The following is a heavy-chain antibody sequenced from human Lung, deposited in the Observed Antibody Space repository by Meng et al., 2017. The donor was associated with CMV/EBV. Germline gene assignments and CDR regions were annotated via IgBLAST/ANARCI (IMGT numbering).Heavy chain of an antibody. CDR2: IKGKTSGGTI. Sequence: LAWFVSGFSVTYGWMSWVRQAPGKGLEWVGRIKGKTSGGTIDYAAPVKDRFTISRDDSENTVYLHMDNLRTEDTAVYYCSPWWAFGPWGQGNLVTVSS. V-gene: IGHV3-15*01. CDR3: SPWWAFGP. D-gene: IGHD2-15*01. CDR1: GFSVTYGW. J-gene: IGHJ5*02.